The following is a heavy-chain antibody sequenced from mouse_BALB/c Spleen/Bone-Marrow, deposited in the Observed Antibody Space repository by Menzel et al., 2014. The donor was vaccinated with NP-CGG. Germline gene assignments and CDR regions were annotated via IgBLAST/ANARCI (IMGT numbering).Heavy chain of an antibody. CDR1: GYTFTDYA. J-gene: IGHJ4*01. CDR3: ARGYSNKYAMDY. D-gene: IGHD2-5*01. V-gene: IGHV1S137*01. Sequence: QVQLQQSGAALARPGASVKISCTGSGYTFTDYAMHWVKQSHAESLEWIGVINTYFGDISYNQKFKGKATIAVDKTSRTVYMELARLTAEDSAIYYCARGYSNKYAMDYWGQGTSVTDSS. CDR2: INTYFGDI.